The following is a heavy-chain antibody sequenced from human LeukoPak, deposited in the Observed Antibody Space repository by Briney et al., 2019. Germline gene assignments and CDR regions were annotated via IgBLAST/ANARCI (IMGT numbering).Heavy chain of an antibody. V-gene: IGHV3-7*01. D-gene: IGHD3-3*01. CDR2: KQDGSEK. J-gene: IGHJ4*02. Sequence: KQDGSEKYYVDSAKGRFTISRDNAKNSVYLQMNSLRAEDTAVYYCAREYYDFWSGYYFDYWGQGTLVTVSS. CDR3: AREYYDFWSGYYFDY.